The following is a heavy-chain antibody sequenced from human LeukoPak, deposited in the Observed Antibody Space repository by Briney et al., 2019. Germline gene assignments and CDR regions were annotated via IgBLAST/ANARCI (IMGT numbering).Heavy chain of an antibody. J-gene: IGHJ4*02. Sequence: PGASVKVSCKASGYTFTGYYMHWVRQAPGQGLEWMGWINPNSGGTNYAQKFQGRVTMTRDTSTSTAYMELSRLRSDDTAAYYCARDRIVVVMGSLGYWGQGTLVTVSS. V-gene: IGHV1-2*02. CDR3: ARDRIVVVMGSLGY. CDR1: GYTFTGYY. CDR2: INPNSGGT. D-gene: IGHD2-15*01.